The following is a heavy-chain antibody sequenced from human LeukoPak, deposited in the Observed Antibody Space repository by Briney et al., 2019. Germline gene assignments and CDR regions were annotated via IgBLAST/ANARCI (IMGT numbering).Heavy chain of an antibody. CDR1: GGSIGDYY. CDR3: ARESPPDAFDI. CDR2: IHYSGNT. Sequence: SQTLSLTCTVSGGSIGDYYWSWIRQPPGQGLEWLGYIHYSGNTYYNPSLKSRLIISIDASKNQFSLNLSSETAADTAVYYCARESPPDAFDIWGRGTVVTVSS. V-gene: IGHV4-30-4*01. J-gene: IGHJ3*02.